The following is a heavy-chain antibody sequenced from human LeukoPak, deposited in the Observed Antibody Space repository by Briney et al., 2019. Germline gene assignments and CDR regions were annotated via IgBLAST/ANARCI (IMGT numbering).Heavy chain of an antibody. V-gene: IGHV4-39*01. Sequence: SETLSLTCTVSGGSISSSRYYWGWIRQPPGKGLEWIGSIYYSGSTYYNPSLKSRVTISVDTSKNQFSLKLSSVTAADTAVYYCARGIPSGSPFDPWRQGTLVTVSS. CDR3: ARGIPSGSPFDP. D-gene: IGHD1-26*01. CDR2: IYYSGST. J-gene: IGHJ5*02. CDR1: GGSISSSRYY.